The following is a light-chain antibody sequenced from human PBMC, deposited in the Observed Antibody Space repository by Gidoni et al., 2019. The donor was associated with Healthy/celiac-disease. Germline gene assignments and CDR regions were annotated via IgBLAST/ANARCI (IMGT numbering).Light chain of an antibody. CDR2: DAS. J-gene: IGKJ1*01. V-gene: IGKV3-11*01. CDR1: QSVSSY. CDR3: QQRSNGPTWT. Sequence: EIVLSPYPATLSLSPGERATLSCRASQSVSSYVDWYQQKPGQAPRLLIYDASNRATGIPARFSGSGSGTDFTLTISSLEPEDCAVYYCQQRSNGPTWTFGQGTKVEIK.